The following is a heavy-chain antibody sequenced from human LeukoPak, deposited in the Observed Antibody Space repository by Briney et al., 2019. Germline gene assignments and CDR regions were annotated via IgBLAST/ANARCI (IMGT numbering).Heavy chain of an antibody. J-gene: IGHJ4*02. V-gene: IGHV1-18*01. CDR3: ARGYYDGSGYYVY. D-gene: IGHD3-22*01. CDR2: ISANNGNT. CDR1: GYTFTSYG. Sequence: GASVKVSCKASGYTFTSYGISWVRQAPGQGLEWMGWISANNGNTNYAEKLQGRVTMTTDTSTRTAYMELRGLRSGDTAVYYCARGYYDGSGYYVYWGQGTLVTVSS.